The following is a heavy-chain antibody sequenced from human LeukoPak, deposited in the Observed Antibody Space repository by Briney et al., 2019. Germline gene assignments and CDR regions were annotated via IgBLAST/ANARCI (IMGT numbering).Heavy chain of an antibody. V-gene: IGHV3-15*01. Sequence: GGSLRLSCAVSGLTFTNAWMSWVRQAPGKGLEWVGRIKSKTEGGTVECAAPVKGRFSVLRDDSRNTLYLQMNSLKPEDTAAYYCTTYMVRGTSFYGMDVWRQGTTVTVSS. CDR1: GLTFTNAW. J-gene: IGHJ6*02. CDR2: IKSKTEGGTV. D-gene: IGHD3-10*01. CDR3: TTYMVRGTSFYGMDV.